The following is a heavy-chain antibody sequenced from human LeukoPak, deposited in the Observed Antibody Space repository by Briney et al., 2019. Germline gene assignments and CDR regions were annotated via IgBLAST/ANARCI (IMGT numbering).Heavy chain of an antibody. J-gene: IGHJ6*02. Sequence: VASVTVSCTASGYTFSSYDIHWVRQATGQGLEWMGWMNPNSGDTGYAQKFQGRVTMTRNTSISTAYMELSSLRSDDTAVFYCARVWAGEMDVWGQGTTVTVSS. CDR2: MNPNSGDT. CDR1: GYTFSSYD. V-gene: IGHV1-8*01. D-gene: IGHD3-16*01. CDR3: ARVWAGEMDV.